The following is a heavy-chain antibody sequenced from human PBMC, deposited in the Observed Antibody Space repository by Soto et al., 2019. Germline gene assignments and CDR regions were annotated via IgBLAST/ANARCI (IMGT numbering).Heavy chain of an antibody. CDR1: GGSISNYY. D-gene: IGHD4-17*01. V-gene: IGHV4-59*01. CDR2: IYYSGST. J-gene: IGHJ5*02. CDR3: ARETYGDYVGYFXP. Sequence: SETLSLTCTVSGGSISNYYWTWIRQPPGKGLEWIGYIYYSGSTNYNPSLKSRVTISVDTSKNQFSLKLSSVTAADTAVYYCARETYGDYVGYFXPWGQG.